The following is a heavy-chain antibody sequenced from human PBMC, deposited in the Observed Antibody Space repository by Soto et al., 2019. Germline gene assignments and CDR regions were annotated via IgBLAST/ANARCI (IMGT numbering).Heavy chain of an antibody. J-gene: IGHJ3*02. CDR1: GGTFSSYA. V-gene: IGHV1-69*13. CDR2: IIPIFGTA. CDR3: ARFMTTVTTNGGDFDI. D-gene: IGHD4-17*01. Sequence: SVKVSCKASGGTFSSYAISWARHAPGQGIEWMGGIIPIFGTANYAQKFQGRVTITADESTSTAYMELSSLRSEDTAVYYCARFMTTVTTNGGDFDIWGHGTMVTVSS.